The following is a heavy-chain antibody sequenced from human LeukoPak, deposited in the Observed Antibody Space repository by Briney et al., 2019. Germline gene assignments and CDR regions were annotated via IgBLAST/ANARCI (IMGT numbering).Heavy chain of an antibody. CDR2: ISFDGSHK. V-gene: IGHV3-30*04. J-gene: IGHJ4*02. CDR1: GFTFSSHP. Sequence: GGSLRLSCAASGFTFSSHPMHWVRQAPGKGLEGTAVISFDGSHKYYADSVTGRFTISRDNSKNTLYLQMDSLRTDDTAMYYCARDFGIAWAEYYFDYWGEGTLVTVSS. D-gene: IGHD3-10*01. CDR3: ARDFGIAWAEYYFDY.